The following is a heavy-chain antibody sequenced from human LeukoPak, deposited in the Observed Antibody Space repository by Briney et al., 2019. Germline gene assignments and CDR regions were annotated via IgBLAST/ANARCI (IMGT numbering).Heavy chain of an antibody. D-gene: IGHD2-15*01. CDR1: GFTFSSYW. CDR3: ARLGYCSGGSCYSSYYFDY. J-gene: IGHJ4*02. V-gene: IGHV3-7*01. CDR2: IKQDGSEK. Sequence: GGSLRLSCAASGFTFSSYWMSWVRQAPGKGLEWVANIKQDGSEKYYVDSVKGRFTISRDNAKNSLCLQMNSLRAEDTAVYYCARLGYCSGGSCYSSYYFDYWGQGTLVTVSS.